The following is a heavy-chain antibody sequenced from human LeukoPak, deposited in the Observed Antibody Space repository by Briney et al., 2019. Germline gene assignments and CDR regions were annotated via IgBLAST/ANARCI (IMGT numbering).Heavy chain of an antibody. CDR3: AGGDTFDI. CDR1: GFIFSSYG. V-gene: IGHV3-30*02. J-gene: IGHJ3*02. D-gene: IGHD3-16*01. Sequence: PGGSLRLSCAASGFIFSSYGMHWVRQAPGKGLEWVAFIRYDGSNKYYADSVKGRFTISRDNAKNLLYLQMNSLRAEDTAVYYCAGGDTFDIWGQGTMVTVSS. CDR2: IRYDGSNK.